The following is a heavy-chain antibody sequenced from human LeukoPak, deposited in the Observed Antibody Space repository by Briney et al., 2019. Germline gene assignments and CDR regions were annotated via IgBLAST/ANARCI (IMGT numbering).Heavy chain of an antibody. J-gene: IGHJ5*02. CDR3: ASMTGPGA. CDR2: IYSGGST. CDR1: GFTVSSNY. V-gene: IGHV3-53*01. Sequence: AGGSLRLSCAASGFTVSSNYMSWVRQAPGKGLEWVSVIYSGGSTYYAESVRGRFTISRDNSRNTLYLQMNSLRAEDTAVYYCASMTGPGAWGQGTLVTVSS. D-gene: IGHD3-9*01.